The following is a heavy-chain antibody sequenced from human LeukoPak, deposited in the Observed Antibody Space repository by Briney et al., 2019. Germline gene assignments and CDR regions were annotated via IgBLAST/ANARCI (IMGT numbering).Heavy chain of an antibody. Sequence: PSETLSLTCTGSGGSISSSSYYWGWIRQPPGKGLEWIGSIYYRGSTYYNAPFKSRVTISVDTSKNKFSLNLSSVHAVDTAKYYCARVSESYYFDYWGQGTLVTVSS. D-gene: IGHD1-26*01. V-gene: IGHV4-39*07. J-gene: IGHJ4*02. CDR1: GGSISSSSYY. CDR3: ARVSESYYFDY. CDR2: IYYRGST.